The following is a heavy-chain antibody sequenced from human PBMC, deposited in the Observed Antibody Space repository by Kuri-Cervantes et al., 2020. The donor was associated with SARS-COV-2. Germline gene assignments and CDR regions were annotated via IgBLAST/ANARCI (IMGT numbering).Heavy chain of an antibody. V-gene: IGHV3-11*04. J-gene: IGHJ4*02. Sequence: LSLTCAASGFTFSDYYMSWIRQAPGKGLEWVSYISSSGSTIYYADSVKGRFTISRDNAKNSLYLQMNSLRAEDTAVYYCAELDFWSGYYIDYWGQGTLVTVSS. CDR3: AELDFWSGYYIDY. CDR2: ISSSGSTI. D-gene: IGHD3-3*01. CDR1: GFTFSDYY.